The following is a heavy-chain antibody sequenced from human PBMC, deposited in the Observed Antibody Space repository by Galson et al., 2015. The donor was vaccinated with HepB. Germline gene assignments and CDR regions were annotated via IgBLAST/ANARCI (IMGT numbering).Heavy chain of an antibody. J-gene: IGHJ4*02. D-gene: IGHD1-1*01. V-gene: IGHV1-24*01. CDR1: GYKFTSYY. Sequence: VKVSCKASGYKFTSYYMHWVRQAPGQGLEWMGGFDPEDGETIYAQKFQGRVTMTEDTSTDTAYMELSSLRSEDTAVYYCAAETGTTSWGQGTLVTVSS. CDR2: FDPEDGET. CDR3: AAETGTTS.